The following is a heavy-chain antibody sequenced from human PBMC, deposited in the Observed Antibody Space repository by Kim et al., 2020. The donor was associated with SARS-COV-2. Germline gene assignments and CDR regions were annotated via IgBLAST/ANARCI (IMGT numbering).Heavy chain of an antibody. D-gene: IGHD1-26*01. CDR1: GFALSDYA. CDR2: TSRDSGHI. V-gene: IGHV3-9*01. J-gene: IGHJ4*02. Sequence: GGSLRLSCKTSGFALSDYAMHWVRQRPKKCLEWVSGTSRDSGHIGYAGYVRGRFSISRAHAKNSHYLQMSSLRLEDTGFYYGAKDVGPGVGTIGYWAQGNLGTVSS. CDR3: AKDVGPGVGTIGY.